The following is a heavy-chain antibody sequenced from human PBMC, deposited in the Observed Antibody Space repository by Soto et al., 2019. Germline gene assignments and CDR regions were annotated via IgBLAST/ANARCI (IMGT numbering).Heavy chain of an antibody. Sequence: SETLSLTCTVSGGSTSSGDYYWSWIRQPPGKGLEWIGYIYYSGSTYYNPSLKSRVTISVDTSKNQFSLKLSSVTAADTAVYYCARGYDFWSGYYDYWGQGTLVTVSS. J-gene: IGHJ4*02. CDR2: IYYSGST. CDR3: ARGYDFWSGYYDY. D-gene: IGHD3-3*01. CDR1: GGSTSSGDYY. V-gene: IGHV4-30-4*01.